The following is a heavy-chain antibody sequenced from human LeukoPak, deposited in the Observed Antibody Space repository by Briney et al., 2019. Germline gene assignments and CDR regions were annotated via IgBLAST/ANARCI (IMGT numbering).Heavy chain of an antibody. Sequence: PSQALSLTCTVSGGSISSGDYYWSWIRQPPGKGLEWIGYIYYSGSTYYNPSLKSRATISVDTSKNQFSLKLSSVTAADTAVYYCASPPVLGYCSSTSCYSFWFDPWGQGTLVTVSS. D-gene: IGHD2-2*01. J-gene: IGHJ5*02. V-gene: IGHV4-30-4*08. CDR2: IYYSGST. CDR1: GGSISSGDYY. CDR3: ASPPVLGYCSSTSCYSFWFDP.